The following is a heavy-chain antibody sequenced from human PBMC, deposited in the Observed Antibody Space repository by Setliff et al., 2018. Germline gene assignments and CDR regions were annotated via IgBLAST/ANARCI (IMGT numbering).Heavy chain of an antibody. V-gene: IGHV1-46*01. CDR3: ARGIIAYASWAPNKHAYYYYMDV. CDR2: INPSGEST. Sequence: ASVKVSCTASGYTLSTHYMHWVRQAPGQGPEWMGLINPSGESTGYAEKFQGRVSMTRDTSTNTVYMDLESLKSGDTAIYYCARGIIAYASWAPNKHAYYYYMDVWGNGTTVTVSS. CDR1: GYTLSTHY. J-gene: IGHJ6*03. D-gene: IGHD2-2*01.